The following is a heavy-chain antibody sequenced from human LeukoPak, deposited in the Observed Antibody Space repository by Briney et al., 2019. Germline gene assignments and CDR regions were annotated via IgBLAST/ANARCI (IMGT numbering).Heavy chain of an antibody. CDR1: GGTFSSYA. CDR2: IIPILGIA. D-gene: IGHD2-2*01. Sequence: ASVKVSCKASGGTFSSYAISWVRQAPGQGLEWMGRIIPILGIANYAQKFQGRVTITADKSTSTAYMELNSLRSEDTAVYYCARESHIVVVPAAIYYGMDVWGQGTTVTVSS. J-gene: IGHJ6*02. V-gene: IGHV1-69*04. CDR3: ARESHIVVVPAAIYYGMDV.